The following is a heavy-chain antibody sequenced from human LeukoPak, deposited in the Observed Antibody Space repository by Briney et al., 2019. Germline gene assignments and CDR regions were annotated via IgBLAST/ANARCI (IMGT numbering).Heavy chain of an antibody. Sequence: GGSLRLSCAASGFTFSDYYMSWIRQAPGKGLEWVSYISSSGSTIYYADSVKGRFTISRDNAKNSLYLQMNSLRAEDTAVYYCARQKGWNSFLRWGDAFDIWGRGTRVTVSP. CDR1: GFTFSDYY. D-gene: IGHD3-3*02. J-gene: IGHJ3*02. V-gene: IGHV3-11*01. CDR2: ISSSGSTI. CDR3: ARQKGWNSFLRWGDAFDI.